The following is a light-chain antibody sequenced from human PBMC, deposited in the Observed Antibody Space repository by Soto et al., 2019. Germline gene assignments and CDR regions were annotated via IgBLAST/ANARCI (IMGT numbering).Light chain of an antibody. CDR1: QSVSSY. J-gene: IGKJ5*01. CDR2: DAS. CDR3: QQRSNWPPT. Sequence: EIVLTHSPATLSLSPGERATLSCRASQSVSSYLAWYQQKPGQAPRLLIYDASNIATGIPARFSSSGSGTDFNLTISNLEPEDFAIYYCQQRSNWPPTFGPGTQLEIK. V-gene: IGKV3-11*01.